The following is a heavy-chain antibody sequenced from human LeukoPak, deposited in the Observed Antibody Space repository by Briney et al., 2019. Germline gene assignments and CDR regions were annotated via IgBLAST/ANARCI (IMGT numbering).Heavy chain of an antibody. CDR1: GYIFTKYV. J-gene: IGHJ4*02. V-gene: IGHV1-3*01. CDR2: IKAGNGDT. CDR3: ARDDCGDTCYPGGY. Sequence: ASVKVSCKASGYIFTKYVVHWVRQAPGQRPEWMGWIKAGNGDTKYSQNFQDRLTITRDTSSSTVYMELSSLTSEDTALYYCARDDCGDTCYPGGYWGQGTLVTVSS. D-gene: IGHD2-21*01.